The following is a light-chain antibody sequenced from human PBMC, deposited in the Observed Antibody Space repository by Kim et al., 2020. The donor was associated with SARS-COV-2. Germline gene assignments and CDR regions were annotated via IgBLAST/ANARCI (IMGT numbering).Light chain of an antibody. CDR2: RAS. CDR1: QTVDRN. Sequence: EIVMTQSPATLSVSPGERVTLSCRASQTVDRNLAWYQQKGGQPPRLLIYRASTRATYIPDRFSGSGSGTEFTLTIHSLRSEDSGNYYCQQFSKWPLTFGGGTKVEIK. J-gene: IGKJ4*01. CDR3: QQFSKWPLT. V-gene: IGKV3-15*01.